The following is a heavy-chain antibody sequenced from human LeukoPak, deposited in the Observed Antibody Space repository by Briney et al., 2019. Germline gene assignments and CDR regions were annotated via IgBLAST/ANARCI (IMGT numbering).Heavy chain of an antibody. V-gene: IGHV4-31*03. CDR1: GGSVSSGGYY. J-gene: IGHJ4*02. D-gene: IGHD6-13*01. Sequence: SQTLSLTCTVSGGSVSSGGYYWSWIRQHPGKCLEWIGYIYYSGNTYYNPSLKSRVTISVDTSKNQFSLKLSSVTAADTAVYFCARGIAVAGTDYWGQGTLVTVSS. CDR2: IYYSGNT. CDR3: ARGIAVAGTDY.